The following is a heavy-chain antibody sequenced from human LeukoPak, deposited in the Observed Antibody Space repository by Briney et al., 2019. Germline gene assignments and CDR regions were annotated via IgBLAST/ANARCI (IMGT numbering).Heavy chain of an antibody. Sequence: GGSLRLSCAASGFTFSSYAMSWARQAPGKGLEWVSAIRGSGGSTYYADSVKGRFTISRDNSKNTLYLQMNSLRAEDTAVYYCAKAPAAGLRSYFDFWGQGTLVTVSS. CDR1: GFTFSSYA. CDR3: AKAPAAGLRSYFDF. V-gene: IGHV3-23*01. D-gene: IGHD6-13*01. CDR2: IRGSGGST. J-gene: IGHJ4*02.